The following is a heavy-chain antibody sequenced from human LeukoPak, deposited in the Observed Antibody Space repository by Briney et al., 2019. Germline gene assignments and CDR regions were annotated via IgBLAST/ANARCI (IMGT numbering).Heavy chain of an antibody. CDR2: INSDGSST. V-gene: IGHV3-74*01. Sequence: PGGSLRLSCAASGFTFSSYWMHWVRQGPGKGLVWVSRINSDGSSTNYADSVKGRFTISRDNAKNSLYLQMNSLRAEDTAVYYCARDRGYSYGHYGMDVWGQGTTVTVSS. D-gene: IGHD5-18*01. J-gene: IGHJ6*02. CDR3: ARDRGYSYGHYGMDV. CDR1: GFTFSSYW.